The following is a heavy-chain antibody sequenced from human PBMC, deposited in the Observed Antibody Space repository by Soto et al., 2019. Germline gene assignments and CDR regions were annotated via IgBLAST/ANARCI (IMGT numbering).Heavy chain of an antibody. Sequence: QVQLVESGGGVVQPGRSLRLSCAASGFTFSNYVMHGVRQAPGKGLEWVAVISYDGSNKYYADSVRGRFTISRDNSKNTLFLQMNSLRPEDTAVYYCAKDQYQLIRRCYGLDVWGQGTTVTFSS. D-gene: IGHD2-2*01. V-gene: IGHV3-30*18. CDR1: GFTFSNYV. CDR3: AKDQYQLIRRCYGLDV. CDR2: ISYDGSNK. J-gene: IGHJ6*02.